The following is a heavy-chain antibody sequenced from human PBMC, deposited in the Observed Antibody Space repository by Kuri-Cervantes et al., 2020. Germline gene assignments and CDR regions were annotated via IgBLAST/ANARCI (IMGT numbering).Heavy chain of an antibody. CDR1: GFTFSSYG. Sequence: GESLKISCAASGFTFSSYGMHWVRQAPGKGLEWVAVISYDGSNKYYADSVKGRFTISRDNSKNTLYLQMNSLRAEDTAVYYCTTVWKGITMVRGVIYYYYYGMDVWGQGTTVTVSS. CDR2: ISYDGSNK. V-gene: IGHV3-30*03. J-gene: IGHJ6*02. D-gene: IGHD3-10*01. CDR3: TTVWKGITMVRGVIYYYYYGMDV.